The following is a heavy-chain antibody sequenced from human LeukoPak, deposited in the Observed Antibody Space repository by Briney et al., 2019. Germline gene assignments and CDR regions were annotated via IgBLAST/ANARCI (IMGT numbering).Heavy chain of an antibody. CDR1: GCTLTELS. Sequence: ASVKVSCKVSGCTLTELSMHWVRQAPGTGLEWMGGFDPEDGETIYAQRFQGRVTMTEDTSTDTAYMELSSLRSEDTAVYYCATITAVATFDYWGQGTLVTVSS. D-gene: IGHD6-19*01. CDR2: FDPEDGET. J-gene: IGHJ4*02. V-gene: IGHV1-24*01. CDR3: ATITAVATFDY.